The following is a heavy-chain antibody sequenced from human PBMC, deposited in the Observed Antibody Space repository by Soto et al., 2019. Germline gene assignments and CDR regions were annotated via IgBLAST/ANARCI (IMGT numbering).Heavy chain of an antibody. CDR1: GYTFTHYY. D-gene: IGHD6-25*01. CDR3: ARDLAAGDH. CDR2: INPASGST. Sequence: QVQLVQSGAEVKKPGASVKLSCRTSGYTFTHYYIHWVRQAPGQGLEWLAIINPASGSTNYAQDLLGRVTVTMATSMTTVYMELSGLRAEDTALFYCARDLAAGDHWGQGTLVTVSS. V-gene: IGHV1-46*01. J-gene: IGHJ4*02.